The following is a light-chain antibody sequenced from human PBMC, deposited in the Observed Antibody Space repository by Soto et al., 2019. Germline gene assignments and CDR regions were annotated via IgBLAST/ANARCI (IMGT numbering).Light chain of an antibody. V-gene: IGKV1-39*01. J-gene: IGKJ1*01. CDR2: AAS. Sequence: DIQMTQSPSSLSASVGDRVTITCRAIRSISSYLNWYQQKPGKAPKLLIYAASSLQSGVPSRFSGSGSGTEFTLTISSLQPEDFATYYCQQSYSLPPTWTFGQGTKVDIK. CDR1: RSISSY. CDR3: QQSYSLPPTWT.